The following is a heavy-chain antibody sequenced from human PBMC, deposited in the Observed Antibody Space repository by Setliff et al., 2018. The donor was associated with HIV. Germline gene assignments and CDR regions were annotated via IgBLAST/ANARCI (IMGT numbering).Heavy chain of an antibody. V-gene: IGHV4-61*02. CDR2: IYASGIT. CDR3: ARESPDGLDY. Sequence: PSETLSLTCTVSGGSISGGTYYWSWIRQPAGKGLEWIGRIYASGITNYTPSLESRVIISKDTSKNQFSLTLKSVTAADMAMYFCARESPDGLDYWGPGTLVTVSS. CDR1: GGSISGGTYY. D-gene: IGHD2-8*01. J-gene: IGHJ4*02.